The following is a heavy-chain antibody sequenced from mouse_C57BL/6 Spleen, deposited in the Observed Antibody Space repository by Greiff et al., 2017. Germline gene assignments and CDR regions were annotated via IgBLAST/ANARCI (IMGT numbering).Heavy chain of an antibody. D-gene: IGHD1-1*01. CDR3: ARDNGSPWYFDV. CDR1: GYSITSGYY. CDR2: ISYDGSN. Sequence: EVQLQQSGPGLVKPSQSLSLTCSVTGYSITSGYYWNWIRQFPGNKLEWMGYISYDGSNNYNPSLKNRISITRDTSKNQFFLKLNSVTTEDTATYYCARDNGSPWYFDVWGTGTTVTVSS. J-gene: IGHJ1*03. V-gene: IGHV3-6*01.